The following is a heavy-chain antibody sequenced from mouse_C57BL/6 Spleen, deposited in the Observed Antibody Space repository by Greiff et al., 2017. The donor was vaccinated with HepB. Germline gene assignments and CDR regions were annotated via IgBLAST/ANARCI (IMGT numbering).Heavy chain of an antibody. V-gene: IGHV5-17*01. CDR1: GFTFSDYG. CDR2: ISSGSSTI. J-gene: IGHJ4*01. Sequence: EVKLVESGGGLVKPGGSLKLSCAASGFTFSDYGMHWVRQAPEKGLEWVAYISSGSSTIYYADTVKGRFTISRDNAKNTLFLQMTSLRSEDTAMYYCARGGPRGMDCWGQGTTVTVAS. D-gene: IGHD3-3*01. CDR3: ARGGPRGMDC.